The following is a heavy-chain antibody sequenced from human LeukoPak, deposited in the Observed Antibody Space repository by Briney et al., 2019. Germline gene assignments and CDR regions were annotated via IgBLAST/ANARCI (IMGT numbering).Heavy chain of an antibody. CDR2: IYYSGST. Sequence: SETLSLTCTVSGGSSSSYYWSWIRQPPGRGLEWIGYIYYSGSTNYNPSLKSRVTISVDTSKNQFSLKLSSVTAADTAVYYCARHHCSNGVCFYGMDVWGQGTTVTVSS. J-gene: IGHJ6*02. V-gene: IGHV4-59*01. CDR1: GGSSSSYY. D-gene: IGHD2-8*01. CDR3: ARHHCSNGVCFYGMDV.